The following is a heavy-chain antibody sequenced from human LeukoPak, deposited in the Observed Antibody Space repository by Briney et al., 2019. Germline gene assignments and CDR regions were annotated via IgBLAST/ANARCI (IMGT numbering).Heavy chain of an antibody. CDR2: ISSSSSYI. CDR3: ASFVGGSGGRDY. CDR1: GFTFSSYS. J-gene: IGHJ4*02. V-gene: IGHV3-21*01. Sequence: KPGGSLRLSCAASGFTFSSYSMNWVRQAPGKGLEWVSSISSSSSYIYYADSVKGRFTISRDNAKNSLYLQMNNLRAEDTAVYYCASFVGGSGGRDYWGQGTLVTVSS. D-gene: IGHD3-10*01.